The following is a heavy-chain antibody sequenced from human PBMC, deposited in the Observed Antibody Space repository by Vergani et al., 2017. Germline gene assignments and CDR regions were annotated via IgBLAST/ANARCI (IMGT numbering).Heavy chain of an antibody. CDR3: ARDQGSSWYYFDY. V-gene: IGHV4-59*01. Sequence: QVQLQESGPGLVKPSETLSLTCTVSGGSISSYYWSWIRQPPGKGLEWIGYIYYSGSTNYNPSLKSRVTISVDTSKNQFSLKLSSVTAADTALYYCARDQGSSWYYFDYWSQGTLVTVSS. D-gene: IGHD6-13*01. CDR2: IYYSGST. CDR1: GGSISSYY. J-gene: IGHJ4*02.